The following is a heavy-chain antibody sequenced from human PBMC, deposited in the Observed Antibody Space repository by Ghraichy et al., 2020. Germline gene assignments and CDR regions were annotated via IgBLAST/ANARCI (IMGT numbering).Heavy chain of an antibody. CDR3: ARVTVDSNFDAFDI. J-gene: IGHJ3*02. CDR1: GFTFSSYS. D-gene: IGHD4-11*01. Sequence: GGSLRLSCAASGFTFSSYSMNWVRQAPGKGLEWVSSISSSSSYIYYADSVKGRFTISRDNAKNSLYLQMNSLRAEDTAVYYCARVTVDSNFDAFDIWGQGTMVTVSS. CDR2: ISSSSSYI. V-gene: IGHV3-21*01.